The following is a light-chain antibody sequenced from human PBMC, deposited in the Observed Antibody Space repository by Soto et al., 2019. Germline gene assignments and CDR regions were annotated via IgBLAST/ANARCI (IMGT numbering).Light chain of an antibody. CDR3: QHYGSSPRT. CDR1: QSVSSNY. CDR2: GTS. J-gene: IGKJ1*01. V-gene: IGKV3-20*01. Sequence: EIVLTQSPGTLSLSPGETAIFSCRASQSVSSNYLAWYQQKPGQAPRLLIYGTSSRATGIPDRFSGSGSGTDFTLTISRLEPEDFALYYCQHYGSSPRTFGQGTKVDIK.